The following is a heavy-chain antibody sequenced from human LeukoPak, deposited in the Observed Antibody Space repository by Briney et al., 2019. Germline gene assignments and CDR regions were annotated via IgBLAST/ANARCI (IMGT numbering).Heavy chain of an antibody. V-gene: IGHV1-2*02. CDR2: SNPNCGGT. CDR1: GCPHTELS. J-gene: IGHJ4*02. Sequence: SVKLPFQVSGCPHTELSMHWVRQAPGQGLAWMGWSNPNCGGTNYPQKFQGRGTMTRGKSINTAYMELSRLRSADSAVYSCAGGGADSGGYLPLDYWGQGTLVTVSS. D-gene: IGHD3-22*01. CDR3: AGGGADSGGYLPLDY.